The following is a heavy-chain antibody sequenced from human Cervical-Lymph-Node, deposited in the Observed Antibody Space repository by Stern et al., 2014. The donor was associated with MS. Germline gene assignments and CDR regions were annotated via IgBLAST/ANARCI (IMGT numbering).Heavy chain of an antibody. J-gene: IGHJ3*02. D-gene: IGHD3-10*01. CDR2: IYPGDSDT. CDR1: GYSFTSYW. V-gene: IGHV5-51*01. CDR3: ARPWGFGELRDAFDI. Sequence: VQLVESGAEVKKPGESLKISCKGSGYSFTSYWIGWVRQMPGKGLEWMGIIYPGDSDTRSSPSFQGQVTISADKSISTAYLQWSSLKASDTAMYYCARPWGFGELRDAFDIWGQGTMVTVSS.